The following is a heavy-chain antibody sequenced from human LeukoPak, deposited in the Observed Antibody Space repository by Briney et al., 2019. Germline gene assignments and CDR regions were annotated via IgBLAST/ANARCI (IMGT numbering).Heavy chain of an antibody. J-gene: IGHJ4*02. D-gene: IGHD3-3*01. CDR1: GYSINSGYY. CDR2: IYHSGST. V-gene: IGHV4-38-2*01. Sequence: KASETLSLTCAVSGYSINSGYYWGWIRPPPGKGLEWVGSIYHSGSTYYNPSLKSRVTISVDTSKNQFSLKLSSVTAADTAVYYCASWRFLEWLITWGQGTLVTVSS. CDR3: ASWRFLEWLIT.